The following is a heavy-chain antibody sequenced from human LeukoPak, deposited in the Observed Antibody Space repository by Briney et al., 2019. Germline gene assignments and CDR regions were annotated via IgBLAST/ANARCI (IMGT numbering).Heavy chain of an antibody. Sequence: SVKVSCKASGRTFSSYAISWVRQAPGQGLEWMGGIIPIFGTANYAQKFQGRVTITADESTSTAYMERSSLRSEDRAVYYCAREFYGQYYYGIDVWGQGTTVTVSS. CDR1: GRTFSSYA. CDR2: IIPIFGTA. CDR3: AREFYGQYYYGIDV. D-gene: IGHD4-17*01. V-gene: IGHV1-69*13. J-gene: IGHJ6*02.